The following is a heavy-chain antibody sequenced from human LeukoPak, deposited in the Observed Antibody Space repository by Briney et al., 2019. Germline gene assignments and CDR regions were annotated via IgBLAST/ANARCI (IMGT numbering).Heavy chain of an antibody. J-gene: IGHJ4*02. CDR3: ARGGTGAYDY. D-gene: IGHD2-8*02. CDR2: IGGSGGVI. CDR1: GFTFSIYG. V-gene: IGHV3-23*01. Sequence: GTSLRLSCAASGFTFSIYGMAWVRQAPGKGLEWVSSIGGSGGVIYYADSVKGRFTISKDNSKNTLYLQLNSLRAEDTAIFYCARGGTGAYDYWGQGTLVTVSS.